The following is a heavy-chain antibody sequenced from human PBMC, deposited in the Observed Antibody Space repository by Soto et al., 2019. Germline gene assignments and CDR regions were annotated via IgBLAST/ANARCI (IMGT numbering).Heavy chain of an antibody. D-gene: IGHD4-17*01. CDR3: ARVTLYGDYDAWYFDL. J-gene: IGHJ2*01. Sequence: QVQLQESGPGLVKPSETLSLTCTVSGGSISSYYWSWIRQPPGKGLEWIGYIYYSGSTNYNPSLKRRGTISADTSKNQFSLKLSSVTAADTAVYYCARVTLYGDYDAWYFDLWGRGTLVTVSS. V-gene: IGHV4-59*01. CDR2: IYYSGST. CDR1: GGSISSYY.